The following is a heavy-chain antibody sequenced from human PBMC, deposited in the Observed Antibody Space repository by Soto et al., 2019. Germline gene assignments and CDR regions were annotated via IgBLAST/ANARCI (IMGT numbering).Heavy chain of an antibody. J-gene: IGHJ5*02. D-gene: IGHD1-20*01. Sequence: QITLKESGPTLVKPTQTLTLTCTFSGFSLTSTGVAVGWIRQPPGKALEWIALIYWDNDKQYSPSLRSRLTITKDTSKNQVVLTMTNMDPVDTATYYCVHSPEFNRNIPLSTWFDAWGQGTLVTVSS. CDR3: VHSPEFNRNIPLSTWFDA. CDR2: IYWDNDK. CDR1: GFSLTSTGVA. V-gene: IGHV2-5*02.